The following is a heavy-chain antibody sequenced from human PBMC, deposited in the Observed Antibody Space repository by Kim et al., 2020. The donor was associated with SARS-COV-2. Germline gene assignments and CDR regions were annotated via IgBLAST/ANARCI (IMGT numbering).Heavy chain of an antibody. CDR3: ARFTMVRGVIITWGY. CDR2: IYPGDSDT. D-gene: IGHD3-10*01. Sequence: GESLKISCKGSGYSLTSYWIGWVRQMPGKGLEWMGIIYPGDSDTRYSPSFQGQVTISADKSISTAYLQWSSLKASDTAMYYCARFTMVRGVIITWGYWGQGTLVTVSS. V-gene: IGHV5-51*01. J-gene: IGHJ4*02. CDR1: GYSLTSYW.